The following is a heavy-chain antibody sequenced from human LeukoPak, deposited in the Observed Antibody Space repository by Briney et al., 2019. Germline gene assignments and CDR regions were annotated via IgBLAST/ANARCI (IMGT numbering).Heavy chain of an antibody. V-gene: IGHV3-74*01. CDR2: INPDATII. J-gene: IGHJ5*02. CDR1: GFTYTNYL. D-gene: IGHD1/OR15-1a*01. Sequence: GGSLRLSCVASGFTYTNYLMHWFRQVSGKGPVWVSRINPDATIIDYADFVKGRFTISRDNAKNLLFLHMRGLRVDDTALYYCAKDLSWNTSDRWGQGTLVTVSS. CDR3: AKDLSWNTSDR.